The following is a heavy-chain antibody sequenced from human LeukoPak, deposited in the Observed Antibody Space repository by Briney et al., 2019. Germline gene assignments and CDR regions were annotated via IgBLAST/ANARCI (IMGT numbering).Heavy chain of an antibody. Sequence: GGSLRLSCAASGFTFSSYDMHWVRQATGKGLEWVSAIGTAGDTYYPGSVKGRFTISRENAKNSLYLQMNSLRAGDTAVYYYARALRWDYYGMDVWGQGTTVTVSS. CDR1: GFTFSSYD. J-gene: IGHJ6*02. D-gene: IGHD4-23*01. V-gene: IGHV3-13*01. CDR3: ARALRWDYYGMDV. CDR2: IGTAGDT.